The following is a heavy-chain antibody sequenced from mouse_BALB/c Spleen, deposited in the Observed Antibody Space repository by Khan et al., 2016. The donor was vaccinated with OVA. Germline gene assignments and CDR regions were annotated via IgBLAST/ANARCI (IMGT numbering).Heavy chain of an antibody. V-gene: IGHV1-4*01. CDR1: GYTFTSYT. D-gene: IGHD2-14*01. CDR3: VREGAYFRSDGWFAY. J-gene: IGHJ3*01. CDR2: INPSNNYS. Sequence: QIQLVQSGAELARPGASVKMSCKASGYTFTSYTMHWVRQRPGQALKWIGHINPSNNYSNYNQNFKDKAALIVDKSSSTAYMQLSSLTSEDSGVYYCVREGAYFRSDGWFAYWGQGTLVTVSA.